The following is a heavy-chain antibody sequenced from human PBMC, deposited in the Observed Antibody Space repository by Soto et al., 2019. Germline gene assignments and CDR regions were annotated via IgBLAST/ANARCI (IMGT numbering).Heavy chain of an antibody. J-gene: IGHJ4*02. CDR3: ARRYIPKYNWNV. CDR1: GGSISSSSYY. D-gene: IGHD1-20*01. CDR2: IYYSGST. Sequence: SETLSLTCTVSGGSISSSSYYWGWIRQPPGKGLEWIGSIYYSGSTYYNPSLRSRVTISVDTSKNQFSLKLSSVTAADTAVYYCARRYIPKYNWNVWGQGTLVTVSS. V-gene: IGHV4-39*01.